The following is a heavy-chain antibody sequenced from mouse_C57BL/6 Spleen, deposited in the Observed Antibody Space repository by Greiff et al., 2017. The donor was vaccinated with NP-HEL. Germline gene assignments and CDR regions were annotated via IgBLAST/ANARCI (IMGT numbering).Heavy chain of an antibody. CDR2: IYPGGGDT. V-gene: IGHV1-80*01. CDR1: GYAFSSYW. J-gene: IGHJ2*01. Sequence: VKVVESGAELVKPGASVKISCKASGYAFSSYWMNWVKQRPGKGLEWIGQIYPGGGDTNYNGKFKGKATLTADKSSSTAYMQLSSLASEDSAVDFCAIDDSFDYWGQGTTLTVSS. D-gene: IGHD2-4*01. CDR3: AIDDSFDY.